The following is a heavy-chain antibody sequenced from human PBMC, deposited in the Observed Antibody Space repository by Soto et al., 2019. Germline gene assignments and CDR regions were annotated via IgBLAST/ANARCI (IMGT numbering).Heavy chain of an antibody. Sequence: DVQLLESGGHLVQPGGSLRLSCAASGFTFSSYAMSWVRQAPGKGLEWVSSVSAGGDMTYYSDSVKGRFTISRDNSNNALFLQMNSLRIEDTALYYCARGDRGGSGSPASYYDSGLDVWGQGNTVTVS. CDR1: GFTFSSYA. V-gene: IGHV3-23*01. D-gene: IGHD3-10*01. J-gene: IGHJ6*02. CDR2: VSAGGDMT. CDR3: ARGDRGGSGSPASYYDSGLDV.